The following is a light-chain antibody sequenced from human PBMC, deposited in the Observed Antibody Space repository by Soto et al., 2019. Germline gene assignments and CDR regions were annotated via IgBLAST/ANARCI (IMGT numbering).Light chain of an antibody. CDR3: IEFTSRRTPVV. Sequence: QSALTQPASVSGSPGQSITISCSGTSIEGGGYNYVSWYQQHPGQAPKLMIYDVSKRPSVVSNRSSGSMSGNTASLTIAGLQAEDEADDYCIEFTSRRTPVVFGGGTKLTVL. J-gene: IGLJ2*01. CDR1: SIEGGGYNY. V-gene: IGLV2-14*01. CDR2: DVS.